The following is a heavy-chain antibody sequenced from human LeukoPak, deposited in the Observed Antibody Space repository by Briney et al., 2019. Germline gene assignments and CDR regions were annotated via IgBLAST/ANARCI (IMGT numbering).Heavy chain of an antibody. Sequence: PSETLSLTCAVSGGSISSSNWWSWVRQPPGKGLEWIGEIYHSRSTNYNPSLKGRVTISVDKSKNQFSLKLSSVTAADTAVYYCARDPPSAVAGAYYYYGMDVWGQGTTVTVSS. V-gene: IGHV4-4*02. CDR1: GGSISSSNW. D-gene: IGHD6-19*01. CDR2: IYHSRST. CDR3: ARDPPSAVAGAYYYYGMDV. J-gene: IGHJ6*02.